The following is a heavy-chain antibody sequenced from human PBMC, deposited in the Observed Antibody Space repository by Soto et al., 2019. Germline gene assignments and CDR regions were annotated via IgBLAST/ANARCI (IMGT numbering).Heavy chain of an antibody. CDR3: AKAYSYGPFDH. D-gene: IGHD5-18*01. Sequence: PGGSLRLSCASSGFTFSSYGMHWVRQAPGKGLEWVAVISYDGSNKYYADSVKGRFTISRDNSKNTLYLQMNSLRAEDTAVYYCAKAYSYGPFDHWGQGTLVTVSS. CDR1: GFTFSSYG. J-gene: IGHJ4*02. V-gene: IGHV3-30*18. CDR2: ISYDGSNK.